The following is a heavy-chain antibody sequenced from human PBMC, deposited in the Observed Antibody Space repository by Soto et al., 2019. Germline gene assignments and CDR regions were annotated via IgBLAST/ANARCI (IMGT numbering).Heavy chain of an antibody. V-gene: IGHV3-66*01. CDR2: IHRGGST. Sequence: EVHLVESGGGLVQPGGSLRLSCAASGFTVGNNYMSWVRQAPGTGLEWVSIIHRGGSTSYADSVKGRFTISRDSSKNILYLQINGLPADDTAVYYCARSANTYGSPFDYWGQGALVTVSS. CDR3: ARSANTYGSPFDY. D-gene: IGHD3-10*01. CDR1: GFTVGNNY. J-gene: IGHJ4*02.